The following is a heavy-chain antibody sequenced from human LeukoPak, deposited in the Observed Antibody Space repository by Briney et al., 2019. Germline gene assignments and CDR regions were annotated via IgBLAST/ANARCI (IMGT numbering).Heavy chain of an antibody. D-gene: IGHD3-9*01. CDR3: ARGYDILTGYFFDP. J-gene: IGHJ5*02. CDR2: INPSGGST. V-gene: IGHV1-46*01. Sequence: ASVKVSCKASGYTFTIYYMHWVRQAPGQGLEWMGIINPSGGSTRYAQKFQGRVTMTRDMSTSTVYMELSSLRSEDTAVYYCARGYDILTGYFFDPWGQGTLVTVSS. CDR1: GYTFTIYY.